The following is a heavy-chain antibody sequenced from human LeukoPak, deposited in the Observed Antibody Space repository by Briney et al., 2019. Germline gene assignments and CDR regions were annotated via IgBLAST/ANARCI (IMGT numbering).Heavy chain of an antibody. D-gene: IGHD3-10*01. V-gene: IGHV3-11*05. CDR1: GFIFSDYY. CDR3: ARDLQGVSGSFGYYFDY. Sequence: PGGSLRLSCAASGFIFSDYYMSWIRQAPGKGLEWISYISTSSSYTTYADSVKGRFAISRDNAKNSLYLQMNSLRVEDTAVYYCARDLQGVSGSFGYYFDYWGQGTLVTVSS. CDR2: ISTSSSYT. J-gene: IGHJ4*02.